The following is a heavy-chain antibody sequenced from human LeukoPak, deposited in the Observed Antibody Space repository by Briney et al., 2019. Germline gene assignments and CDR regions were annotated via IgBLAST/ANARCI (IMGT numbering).Heavy chain of an antibody. D-gene: IGHD1-26*01. Sequence: ASVKVSCKVSGYTLTELSMHWVRQAPGQGLEWMGWISAYNGNTNYAQKLQGRDTMTTDTSTSTAYMELRSLRSDDTAVYYCSVGPVYYFDYWGQGTLVTVSS. CDR3: SVGPVYYFDY. V-gene: IGHV1-18*01. CDR2: ISAYNGNT. CDR1: GYTLTELS. J-gene: IGHJ4*02.